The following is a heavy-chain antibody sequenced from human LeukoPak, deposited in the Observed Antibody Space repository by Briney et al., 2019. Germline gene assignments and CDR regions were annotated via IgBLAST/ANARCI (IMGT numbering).Heavy chain of an antibody. V-gene: IGHV3-30*02. CDR2: IRYDGSNK. J-gene: IGHJ4*02. D-gene: IGHD5-12*01. Sequence: PGGSLRLSCAASGFTFSSYGMHWVRQAPGKGLEWVAFIRYDGSNKYYADSVKGRFTTSRDNAKNSLYLQMNSLRAEDTAVYYCARVEASGYDYGAFDYWGQGTLVTVSS. CDR1: GFTFSSYG. CDR3: ARVEASGYDYGAFDY.